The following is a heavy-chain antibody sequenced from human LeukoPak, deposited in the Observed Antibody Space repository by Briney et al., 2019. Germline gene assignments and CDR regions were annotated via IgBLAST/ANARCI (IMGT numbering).Heavy chain of an antibody. V-gene: IGHV3-23*01. D-gene: IGHD1-26*01. CDR1: GFTFRSYA. CDR2: ISGSGGST. J-gene: IGHJ4*02. CDR3: ARNYYEPTYDYYSDC. Sequence: GRSLRLSCAASGFTFRSYAMSWVRQAPGKGLEWVSAISGSGGSTYYADSVRGRFTISRDNSKNTLYLHMNSLRAEDTALYYCARNYYEPTYDYYSDCWGQGTLVTVSS.